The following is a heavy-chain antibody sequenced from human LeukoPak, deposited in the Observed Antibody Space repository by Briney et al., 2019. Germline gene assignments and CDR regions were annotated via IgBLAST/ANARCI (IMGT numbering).Heavy chain of an antibody. D-gene: IGHD2-15*01. CDR3: AKDGGDIAVEVADDGINWFDP. CDR1: GFTFSSYA. Sequence: GGSLRLSCAASGFTFSSYAMSWVRQAPGKGLEWVSAISGSGGSTYYADSVKGRFTISRDNSKNTLYLQMNSLRAEDTAVYYCAKDGGDIAVEVADDGINWFDPWGQGTLVTVSS. J-gene: IGHJ5*02. V-gene: IGHV3-23*01. CDR2: ISGSGGST.